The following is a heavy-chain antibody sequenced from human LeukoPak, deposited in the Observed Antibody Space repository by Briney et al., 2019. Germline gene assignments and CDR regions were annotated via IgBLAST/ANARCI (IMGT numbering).Heavy chain of an antibody. D-gene: IGHD5-18*01. V-gene: IGHV3-43*02. CDR3: AKDRGYSYGPDY. CDR2: ITGDGGTT. CDR1: GFTFDYYA. J-gene: IGHJ4*02. Sequence: PGGSLRLSCAASGFTFDYYAMHWVRQAPGKGLEWVSLITGDGGTTHYADSVKGRFTISRDNSKNSLYLQMNSLRTEDTALYYCAKDRGYSYGPDYWGQGTLVTVSS.